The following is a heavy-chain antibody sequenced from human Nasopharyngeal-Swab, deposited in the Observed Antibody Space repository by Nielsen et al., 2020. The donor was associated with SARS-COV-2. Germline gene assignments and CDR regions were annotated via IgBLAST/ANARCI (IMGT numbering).Heavy chain of an antibody. D-gene: IGHD3-9*01. Sequence: GESLKISCAASGFTFSSYGMHWVRQAPGKGLEWVAVIWYDGSNKYYADSVKGRFTISRGNSKNTLYLQMNSLRAEDTAVYYCARVRFDWPYVADAFDIWGQGTMVTVSS. V-gene: IGHV3-33*01. J-gene: IGHJ3*02. CDR2: IWYDGSNK. CDR1: GFTFSSYG. CDR3: ARVRFDWPYVADAFDI.